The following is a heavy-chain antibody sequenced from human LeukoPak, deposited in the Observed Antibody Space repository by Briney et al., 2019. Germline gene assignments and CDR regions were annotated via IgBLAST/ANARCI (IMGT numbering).Heavy chain of an antibody. Sequence: SETLSLTCAVSGGSISSGGYSWSWIRQPPGKGLEWIGYIYHSGSTYYNPSLKSRVTISVDRSKNQFSLKLSSVTAADTAVYYCARLNRIIVVFSGWNWFDPWGQGTLVTVSS. CDR2: IYHSGST. CDR1: GGSISSGGYS. CDR3: ARLNRIIVVFSGWNWFDP. D-gene: IGHD3-22*01. J-gene: IGHJ5*02. V-gene: IGHV4-30-2*01.